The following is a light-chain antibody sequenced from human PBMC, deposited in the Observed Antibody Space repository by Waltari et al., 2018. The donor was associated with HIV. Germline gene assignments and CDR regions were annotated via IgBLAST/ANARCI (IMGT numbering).Light chain of an antibody. CDR1: SSDVGGYNY. CDR3: SSYSGSNTLV. CDR2: DVT. V-gene: IGLV2-8*01. J-gene: IGLJ2*01. Sequence: QSALTQPPSASGSPGQSVTISCTGTSSDVGGYNYVPWYQPLPGRAPKLMIYDVTRRPSRVPDRCSGSKSGNTASLTVSGLQAEDEADYFCSSYSGSNTLVFGGGTKLTVL.